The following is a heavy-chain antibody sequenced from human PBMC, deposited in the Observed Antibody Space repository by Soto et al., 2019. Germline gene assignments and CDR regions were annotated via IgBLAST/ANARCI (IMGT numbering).Heavy chain of an antibody. CDR3: AKQWLDGFYYFDY. J-gene: IGHJ4*02. CDR1: GFTFSSYA. D-gene: IGHD6-19*01. Sequence: QVQLEESGGGVVQPGRSLRLSCADSGFTFSSYAMHWVRQAPGKGLEWVAVISYDGSNKYYADSVKGRFTISRDNSKNTLYLQMNSLRAEDTAVYYCAKQWLDGFYYFDYWGQGTLVTVSS. V-gene: IGHV3-30-3*01. CDR2: ISYDGSNK.